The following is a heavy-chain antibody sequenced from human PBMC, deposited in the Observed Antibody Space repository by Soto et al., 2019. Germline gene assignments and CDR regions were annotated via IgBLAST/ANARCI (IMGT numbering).Heavy chain of an antibody. Sequence: GGSLKISCKGCGYSFTSYRIGWVRHLPGKGLGWMETIYPGASDTKYSPSSQGNVTISADKPIGTAYLQWSSLKTSDTAMYYCARENYHYGMDVGGQGATVTVPS. V-gene: IGHV5-51*04. CDR2: IYPGASDT. J-gene: IGHJ6*02. CDR1: GYSFTSYR. CDR3: ARENYHYGMDV.